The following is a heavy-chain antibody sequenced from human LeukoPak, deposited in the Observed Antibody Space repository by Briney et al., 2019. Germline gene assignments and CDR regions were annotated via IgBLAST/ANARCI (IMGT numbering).Heavy chain of an antibody. CDR2: ITSDGGST. J-gene: IGHJ4*02. CDR3: VKDQSGSGSW. V-gene: IGHV3-64D*06. Sequence: GGSLRLSCSASGFTFSTYAMHWVRQAQGKGLEYVSSITSDGGSTYYADSVKGRFTISRDNSKNTLYLQVNSLRPEDTAVYYCVKDQSGSGSWWGQGTLVTVSS. CDR1: GFTFSTYA. D-gene: IGHD3-10*01.